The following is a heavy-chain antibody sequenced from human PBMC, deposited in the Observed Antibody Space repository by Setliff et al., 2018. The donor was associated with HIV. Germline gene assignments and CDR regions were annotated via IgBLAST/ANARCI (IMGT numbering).Heavy chain of an antibody. CDR2: IYFTGDS. CDR1: GGSISTNNFY. J-gene: IGHJ6*03. D-gene: IGHD1-26*01. V-gene: IGHV4-39*01. Sequence: SETLSLTCTVTGGSISTNNFYWGWIRQPPGKGLQWIGSIYFTGDSYYDPSLKSRVTTSVDTSNNQFSLILSPVTAADTAVYYCARHYQHSWVGVDYYFMDVWGKGTTVTVSS. CDR3: ARHYQHSWVGVDYYFMDV.